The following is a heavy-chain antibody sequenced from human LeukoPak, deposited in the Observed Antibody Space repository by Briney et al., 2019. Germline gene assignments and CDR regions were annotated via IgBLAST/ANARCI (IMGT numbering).Heavy chain of an antibody. CDR3: AREGWAAAGRNYFDY. D-gene: IGHD6-13*01. Sequence: SETLSLTCIVSGYSISSGYYWGWIRQPPGEGLEWIGSIYHSGSTYDNPSLKSRVTISVDTSKNQFSLKLSSVTAADTAVYYCAREGWAAAGRNYFDYWGQGTLVTVSS. CDR2: IYHSGST. V-gene: IGHV4-38-2*02. J-gene: IGHJ4*02. CDR1: GYSISSGYY.